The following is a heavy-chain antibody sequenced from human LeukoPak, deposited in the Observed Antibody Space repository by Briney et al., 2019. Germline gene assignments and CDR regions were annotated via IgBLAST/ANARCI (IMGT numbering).Heavy chain of an antibody. CDR1: GGTFSSYA. CDR2: IVPIFGTA. Sequence: SVKVSCKASGGTFSSYAISWVRQAPGQGLEWMGGIVPIFGTANYAQKFQGRVTITTDESTSTAYMELSSLRSEDTAVYYCARGSEYYDSSGYYYFDYWGQGTLVTVSS. D-gene: IGHD3-22*01. V-gene: IGHV1-69*05. CDR3: ARGSEYYDSSGYYYFDY. J-gene: IGHJ4*02.